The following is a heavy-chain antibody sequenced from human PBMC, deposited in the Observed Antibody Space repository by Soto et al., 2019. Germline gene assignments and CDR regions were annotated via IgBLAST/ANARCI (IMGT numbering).Heavy chain of an antibody. D-gene: IGHD6-19*01. CDR1: GGSILDSTYY. CDR2: IFYSGGT. J-gene: IGHJ4*02. Sequence: PSETLSLTCTVSGGSILDSTYYWAWIRQSPGKGLEWIGTIFYSGGTFYTPSLKSRVTMSVDTSNNQFSLKLSSVTAADTAVYYCAVHSSGFTDYWGQGTLVTVSS. V-gene: IGHV4-39*01. CDR3: AVHSSGFTDY.